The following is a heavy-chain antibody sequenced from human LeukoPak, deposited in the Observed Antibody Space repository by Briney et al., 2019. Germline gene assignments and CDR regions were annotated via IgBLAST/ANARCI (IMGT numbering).Heavy chain of an antibody. V-gene: IGHV4-59*08. Sequence: SETLSLTCTVSGGSISSYYWSWIRQPPGKGLEWIGYIYYSGSTNYNPSLKSRVTISVDTYKNQFSLKLSSVTAADTAVYYCTRRAQTYYYGMDVWGQGTTVTVSS. CDR1: GGSISSYY. J-gene: IGHJ6*02. CDR2: IYYSGST. CDR3: TRRAQTYYYGMDV.